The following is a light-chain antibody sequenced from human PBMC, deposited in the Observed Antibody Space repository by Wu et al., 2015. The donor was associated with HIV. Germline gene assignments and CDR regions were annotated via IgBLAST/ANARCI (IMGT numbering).Light chain of an antibody. Sequence: EVLMTQSPDTLSVSPGESAALSCRAIENVAVNLAWYQQKPGQSPRLLIYAASSRAAGVPARFAGSGSGTEFTLTINSVESEDFAIYYCQQYNDWPETFGPGTRVDVK. CDR2: AAS. V-gene: IGKV3-15*01. J-gene: IGKJ1*01. CDR1: ENVAVN. CDR3: QQYNDWPET.